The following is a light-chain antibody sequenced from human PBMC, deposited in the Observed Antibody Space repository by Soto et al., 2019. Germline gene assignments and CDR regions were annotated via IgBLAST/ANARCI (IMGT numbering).Light chain of an antibody. CDR1: QSVTSNY. J-gene: IGKJ2*01. Sequence: EIVLTQSPGTLSLSPGERATLSCRASQSVTSNYLAWYQQKPGQAPRLVIYGGSTRAAGVPDRFSGSGSGTDFSLTITRVEPEDFAVYYCQQYGRSPLMHTFGQGTKLGVK. CDR2: GGS. CDR3: QQYGRSPLMHT. V-gene: IGKV3-20*01.